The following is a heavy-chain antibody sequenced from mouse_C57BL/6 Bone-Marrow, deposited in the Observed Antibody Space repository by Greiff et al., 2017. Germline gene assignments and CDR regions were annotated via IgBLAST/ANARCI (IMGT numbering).Heavy chain of an antibody. V-gene: IGHV5-6*01. CDR1: GFTFSSYG. CDR3: AREGLRRGAY. CDR2: ISSGGSYT. J-gene: IGHJ3*01. Sequence: EVNVVESGGDLVKPGGSLKLSCAASGFTFSSYGMSWVRQTPDKRLEWVATISSGGSYTYYPDSVKGRFTISRDNAKNTLYLQMSSLKSEDTAMYYCAREGLRRGAYWGQGTLVTVSA. D-gene: IGHD2-4*01.